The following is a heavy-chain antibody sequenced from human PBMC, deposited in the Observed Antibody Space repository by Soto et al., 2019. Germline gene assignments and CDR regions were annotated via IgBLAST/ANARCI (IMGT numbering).Heavy chain of an antibody. CDR1: GFTFSSHA. D-gene: IGHD3-10*01. CDR2: ISSTSSTK. Sequence: GGSLRLSCAASGFTFSSHAMNWVRQAPGKGLEWVSFISSTSSTKNYADSVKGRFTISRDNAKNSLYLQMSSLRDEDTAVYYCARRITMVRGPYYYYGLDVWGQGTTVTVSS. J-gene: IGHJ6*01. V-gene: IGHV3-48*02. CDR3: ARRITMVRGPYYYYGLDV.